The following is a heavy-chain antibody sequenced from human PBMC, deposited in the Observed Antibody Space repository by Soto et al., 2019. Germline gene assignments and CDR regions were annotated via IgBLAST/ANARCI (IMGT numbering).Heavy chain of an antibody. Sequence: QDQLVQSGAEVKKPGSSVKVSCKASGGTFSSHTFSWVRQAPGQGLEWMGRIIPALGTATYAQKFQGRVTIPADESATTVYMELNSLRSEDTAVYYCARPDFGDYWSFDLWGRGTLVTVSS. CDR1: GGTFSSHT. V-gene: IGHV1-69*08. D-gene: IGHD4-17*01. CDR2: IIPALGTA. CDR3: ARPDFGDYWSFDL. J-gene: IGHJ2*01.